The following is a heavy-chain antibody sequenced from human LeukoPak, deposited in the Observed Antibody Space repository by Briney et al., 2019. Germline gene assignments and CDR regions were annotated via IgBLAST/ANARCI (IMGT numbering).Heavy chain of an antibody. CDR3: ARGEYFDWLVEPPSDY. CDR2: INAGNGNT. D-gene: IGHD3-9*01. CDR1: GYTFTSYA. V-gene: IGHV1-3*01. Sequence: ASVKVSCKASGYTFTSYAMHWVRQAPGQRLECMGWINAGNGNTKYSQKFQGRVTITRDTSASTAYMELSSLRSEDTAVYYCARGEYFDWLVEPPSDYWGQGTLVTVSS. J-gene: IGHJ4*02.